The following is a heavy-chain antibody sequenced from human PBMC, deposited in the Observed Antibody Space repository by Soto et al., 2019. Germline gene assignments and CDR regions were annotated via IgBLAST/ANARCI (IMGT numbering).Heavy chain of an antibody. V-gene: IGHV3-48*03. CDR3: ARVPYSGVGGDP. CDR2: ISSPGTTI. Sequence: EMQLVESGGGLVQPGGSLRLSCAASGFTFRTYEMMWVRQAPGKGLEWVSYISSPGTTIFYADSVKGRFTISRDNAKLYLQMNSLRVEDTAVYYCARVPYSGVGGDPWGQGTLVTVSS. CDR1: GFTFRTYE. D-gene: IGHD1-26*01. J-gene: IGHJ5*02.